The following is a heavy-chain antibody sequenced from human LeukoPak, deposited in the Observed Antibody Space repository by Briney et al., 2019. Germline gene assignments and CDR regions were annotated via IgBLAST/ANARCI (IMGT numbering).Heavy chain of an antibody. CDR3: AKGYYDYVWGSYPFDY. V-gene: IGHV3-23*01. D-gene: IGHD3-16*02. CDR1: GFTFSSYA. CDR2: ISGSGGST. J-gene: IGHJ4*02. Sequence: GGSLRLSCAASGFTFSSYAMGWVRQAPGKGLEWVSFISGSGGSTYYTDSVKGRFTISRDNSKNTLYLQMNSLRAGDTAVYFCAKGYYDYVWGSYPFDYWGQGTLVTVSS.